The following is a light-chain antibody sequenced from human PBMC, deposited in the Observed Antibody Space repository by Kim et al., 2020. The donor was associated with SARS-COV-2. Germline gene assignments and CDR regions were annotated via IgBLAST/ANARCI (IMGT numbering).Light chain of an antibody. Sequence: SSELTQDPAVYVALGQTVRITCQGDSLRSYYATWYQQKPGQAPIVVMYGKNNRPSGIPERFSGSSSGNTASLTITGTQAGDEADYYCNSRDSNDNVLFGGGTKLTVL. CDR1: SLRSYY. V-gene: IGLV3-19*01. CDR2: GKN. CDR3: NSRDSNDNVL. J-gene: IGLJ2*01.